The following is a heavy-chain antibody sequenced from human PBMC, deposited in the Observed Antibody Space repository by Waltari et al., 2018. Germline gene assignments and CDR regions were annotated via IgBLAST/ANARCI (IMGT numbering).Heavy chain of an antibody. V-gene: IGHV3-48*03. Sequence: VQLVESGGDVLQPGGSLRLTCETSGFTFFNYEINWVRQAPGKGLEWIAYISNSGSRTFYSDSVRGRFTISRDDAKNSVFLQMNDLRVDDSGLYYCTRGLVGAPGWGQGTLVTVSS. D-gene: IGHD1-26*01. CDR2: ISNSGSRT. J-gene: IGHJ4*02. CDR3: TRGLVGAPG. CDR1: GFTFFNYE.